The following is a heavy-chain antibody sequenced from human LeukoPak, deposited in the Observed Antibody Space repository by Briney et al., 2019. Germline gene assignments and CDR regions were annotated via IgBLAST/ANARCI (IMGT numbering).Heavy chain of an antibody. CDR1: GYSFTSYW. V-gene: IGHV5-51*01. CDR2: IYPGDSDT. D-gene: IGHD3-16*01. J-gene: IGHJ6*03. CDR3: ARLGGKGDYYYYYYMDV. Sequence: GESLKISGKGSGYSFTSYWIGWVRQMPGKGLEWMGIIYPGDSDTRYSPSFQGQVTISADKSISTAYLQWSSLKASDTAMYYCARLGGKGDYYYYYYMDVWGKGTTVTVSS.